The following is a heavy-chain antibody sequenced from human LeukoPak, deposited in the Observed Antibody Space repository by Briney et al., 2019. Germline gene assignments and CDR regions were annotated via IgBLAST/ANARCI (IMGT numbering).Heavy chain of an antibody. J-gene: IGHJ4*02. V-gene: IGHV3-21*01. CDR2: ISSSSSYI. CDR3: ARGYCSSTSCPIFDY. CDR1: GFTFSSYA. Sequence: GGSLRLSCAASGFTFSSYAMNWVRQAPGKGLEWVSSISSSSSYIYYADSVKGRFTISRDNAKNSLYLQMNSLRAEDTAVYYCARGYCSSTSCPIFDYWGQGTLVTVSS. D-gene: IGHD2-2*01.